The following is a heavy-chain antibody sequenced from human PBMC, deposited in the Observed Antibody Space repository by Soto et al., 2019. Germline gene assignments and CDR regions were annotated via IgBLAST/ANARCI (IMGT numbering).Heavy chain of an antibody. J-gene: IGHJ6*02. Sequence: GGSLRLSCSGSGFTVSSFGMHWFRQAPGKGLEHVSTLSSNGIGTYYADSVKGRFTFSRDTSKNTLYLQMSSLRTEDTAVYYCVKDMGQAAVGIRYPYGLDVWGLGTTVTVSS. CDR2: LSSNGIGT. D-gene: IGHD6-13*01. CDR1: GFTVSSFG. V-gene: IGHV3-64D*06. CDR3: VKDMGQAAVGIRYPYGLDV.